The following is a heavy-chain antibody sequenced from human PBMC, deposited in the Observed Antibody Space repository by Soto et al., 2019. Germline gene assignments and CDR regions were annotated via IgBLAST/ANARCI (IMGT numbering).Heavy chain of an antibody. J-gene: IGHJ4*02. CDR3: ASSGYCSGGSCEPYYFDY. CDR2: IYYSGST. CDR1: GGSISSGGYY. D-gene: IGHD2-15*01. Sequence: QVQLQESGPGLVKPSQTLSLTCTVSGGSISSGGYYWSWIRQHPGKGLEWIGYIYYSGSTYYNPSPKSRVTISVDTSKNQFSLKLSSVTAADTAVYYCASSGYCSGGSCEPYYFDYWGQGTLVTVSS. V-gene: IGHV4-31*03.